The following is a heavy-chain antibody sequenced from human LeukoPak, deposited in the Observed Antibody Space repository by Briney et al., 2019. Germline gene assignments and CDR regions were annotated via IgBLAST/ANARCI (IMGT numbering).Heavy chain of an antibody. D-gene: IGHD3-9*01. CDR3: ARGNDIFDV. V-gene: IGHV1-8*02. Sequence: ASVKVSCKASGYTFTGYYMHWVRQAPGQGLEWMGWMNPNSGNTGYAQKFQGRVTMTRNTSISTAYMELSSLRSEDTAVYYCARGNDIFDVWGQGTMVTVSS. J-gene: IGHJ3*01. CDR2: MNPNSGNT. CDR1: GYTFTGYY.